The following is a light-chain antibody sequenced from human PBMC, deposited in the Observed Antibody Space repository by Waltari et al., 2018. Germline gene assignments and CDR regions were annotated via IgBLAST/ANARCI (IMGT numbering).Light chain of an antibody. V-gene: IGLV2-23*02. CDR2: DVN. Sequence: QSALTQPASVSGSPGQPITLSCTGTSSDIGSYILFSWYQQHPGKAPRLMIYDVNRRPSGVSDRFSGSKSGNTASLTISGLQAEDEADYYCSSYAASTTFFGGGTKVTVL. J-gene: IGLJ2*01. CDR3: SSYAASTTF. CDR1: SSDIGSYIL.